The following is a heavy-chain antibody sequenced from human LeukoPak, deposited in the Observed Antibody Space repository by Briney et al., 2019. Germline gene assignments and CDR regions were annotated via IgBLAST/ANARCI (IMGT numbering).Heavy chain of an antibody. CDR3: ARSGGYSSPQNY. J-gene: IGHJ4*02. CDR1: GGSISSYY. CDR2: IYYSGST. V-gene: IGHV4-59*01. Sequence: SETLSLTCTVSGGSISSYYWSWIRQPPGKGLEWIGYIYYSGSTNYNPSLKSRVTISLDTSKSQFSLKLTSVTAADTAVYYCARSGGYSSPQNYWGQGTLVTVSS. D-gene: IGHD6-19*01.